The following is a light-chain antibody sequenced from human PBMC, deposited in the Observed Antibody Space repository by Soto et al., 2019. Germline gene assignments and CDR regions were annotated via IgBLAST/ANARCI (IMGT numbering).Light chain of an antibody. CDR3: QQYNNWPPVT. CDR2: GAS. CDR1: QSVSSD. J-gene: IGKJ4*01. V-gene: IGKV3-15*01. Sequence: EIVLTQSPGTLSLSPGERATLSCRASQSVSSDLAWYQQKPGQAPRLLIYGASTRATDIPATFSGSGSGTEFTLTISSLQSEDFAVYYCQQYNNWPPVTFGGGTRWIS.